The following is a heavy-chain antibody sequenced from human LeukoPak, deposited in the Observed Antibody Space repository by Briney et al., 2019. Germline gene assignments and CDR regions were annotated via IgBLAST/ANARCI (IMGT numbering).Heavy chain of an antibody. Sequence: SGTLSLTCTVSGGSISSSSYYWGWIRQPPGKGLEWIGSIYYSGSTYYNPSLKSRVTISVDTSKNQFSLKLSSVTAADTAVYYCARMSSSWYGGFDYWGQGTLVTVSS. CDR3: ARMSSSWYGGFDY. D-gene: IGHD6-13*01. CDR2: IYYSGST. V-gene: IGHV4-39*01. J-gene: IGHJ4*02. CDR1: GGSISSSSYY.